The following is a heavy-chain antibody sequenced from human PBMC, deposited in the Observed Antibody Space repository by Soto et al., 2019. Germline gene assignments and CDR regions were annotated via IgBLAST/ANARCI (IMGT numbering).Heavy chain of an antibody. D-gene: IGHD5-12*01. V-gene: IGHV3-23*01. CDR3: AKDLRVIYPRDGYSDY. J-gene: IGHJ4*02. CDR2: ISGSGGST. Sequence: GGSLRLSCAASGFTFISYAMSWVLQAPWKGLEWVSAISGSGGSTYYADSVKGRFTISRDNSKNTLYLQMNSLRAEDTAVYYCAKDLRVIYPRDGYSDYWGQGTLVTVSS. CDR1: GFTFISYA.